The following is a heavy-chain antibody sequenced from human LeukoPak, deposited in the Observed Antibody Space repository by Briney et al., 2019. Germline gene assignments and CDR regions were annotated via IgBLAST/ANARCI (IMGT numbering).Heavy chain of an antibody. CDR3: ARVTRFVGFGYYYYYMDV. CDR2: IYSSGS. D-gene: IGHD3-16*01. J-gene: IGHJ6*03. CDR1: GGSISSYD. Sequence: SETLSLTCTVSGGSISSYDWSWIRQPAGKGLEWIGRIYSSGSNKNPSLKSRVTMSVDTSKNQVSLKLSSVTAADTAVYYCARVTRFVGFGYYYYYMDVWGKGTTVTVSS. V-gene: IGHV4-4*07.